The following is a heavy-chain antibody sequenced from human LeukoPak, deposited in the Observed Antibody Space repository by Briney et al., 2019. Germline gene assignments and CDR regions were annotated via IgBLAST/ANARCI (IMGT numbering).Heavy chain of an antibody. J-gene: IGHJ4*02. Sequence: PSETLSLTCTVSGGSVSSGSYYWSWIRQPAGKGLEWIGYIYYSGSTNYNPSLKSRVTISVDTSKNQFSLKLSSVTAADTAVHYCARDSGYEGYYWGQGTLVTVSS. CDR3: ARDSGYEGYY. CDR2: IYYSGST. V-gene: IGHV4-61*01. D-gene: IGHD5-12*01. CDR1: GGSVSSGSYY.